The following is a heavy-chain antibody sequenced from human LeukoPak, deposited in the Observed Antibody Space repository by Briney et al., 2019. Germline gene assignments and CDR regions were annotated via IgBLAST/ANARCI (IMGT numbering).Heavy chain of an antibody. CDR2: IYYSGST. V-gene: IGHV4-59*01. J-gene: IGHJ4*02. CDR3: ARAYQDFRSGYEYHFDY. CDR1: GGSLSSYY. Sequence: SETLSLTCTVSGGSLSSYYWSWIRQPPGKGLEWIGYIYYSGSTNYNPSLKSRVTISVDTSKNQFSLKLSSVTAADTAVYYCARAYQDFRSGYEYHFDYWGQGTLVTVSS. D-gene: IGHD3-3*01.